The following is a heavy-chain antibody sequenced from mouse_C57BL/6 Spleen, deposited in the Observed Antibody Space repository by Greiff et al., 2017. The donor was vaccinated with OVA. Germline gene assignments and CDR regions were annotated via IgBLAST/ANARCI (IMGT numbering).Heavy chain of an antibody. V-gene: IGHV1-55*01. J-gene: IGHJ2*01. CDR1: GYTFTSYW. CDR2: IYPGSGST. CDR3: ARGLLLRTYFDY. D-gene: IGHD3-3*01. Sequence: VQLQQPGAELVKPGASVKMSCKASGYTFTSYWITWVKQRPGQGLEWIGDIYPGSGSTNYNEKFKSKATLTVDTSSSTAYMQLSSLTSEDSAVDYCARGLLLRTYFDYWGQGTTLTVSS.